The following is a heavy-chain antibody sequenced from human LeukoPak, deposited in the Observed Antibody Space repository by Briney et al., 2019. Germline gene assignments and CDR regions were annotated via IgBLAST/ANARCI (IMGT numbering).Heavy chain of an antibody. Sequence: PGGSLRLSCAASGFTFSSYWMHWVRQAPGKGLVWVSRINSDGSSTSYADSVKGRFTISRDNAKNTLYLQMNSLRAADTAVYYCAREAETEALGYWGQGTLVTVSS. V-gene: IGHV3-74*01. CDR2: INSDGSST. J-gene: IGHJ4*02. CDR1: GFTFSSYW. CDR3: AREAETEALGY. D-gene: IGHD1-14*01.